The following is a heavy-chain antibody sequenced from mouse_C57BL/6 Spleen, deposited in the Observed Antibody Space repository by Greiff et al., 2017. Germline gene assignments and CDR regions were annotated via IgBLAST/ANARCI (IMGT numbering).Heavy chain of an antibody. Sequence: EVKLVESGGGLVKPGGSLKLSCAASGFTFRDDGMHWVRQAPEKGLEWVAYISTGSGTIYYADTVKGRFTISRDNPKNTLLMQMHTLGYEGTAMYYCARLGALEYWGQGTSVTVSA. D-gene: IGHD4-1*01. CDR1: GFTFRDDG. V-gene: IGHV5-17*01. CDR2: ISTGSGTI. CDR3: ARLGALEY. J-gene: IGHJ4*01.